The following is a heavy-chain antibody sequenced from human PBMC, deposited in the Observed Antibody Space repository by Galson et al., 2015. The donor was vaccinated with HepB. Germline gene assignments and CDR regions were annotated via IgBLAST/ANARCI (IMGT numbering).Heavy chain of an antibody. CDR3: ARQAFSSTQYVSDY. CDR2: THPGDSET. J-gene: IGHJ4*02. Sequence: QSGAEVKKPGESLKISCKTSGYNFTTYWIGWVRQMPGKGLEWMGITHPGDSETIYSPSFQGQVTISADKPISTAYLQWSSLKASDTAMYYCARQAFSSTQYVSDYWGQGTLVTVSP. D-gene: IGHD6-13*01. CDR1: GYNFTTYW. V-gene: IGHV5-51*04.